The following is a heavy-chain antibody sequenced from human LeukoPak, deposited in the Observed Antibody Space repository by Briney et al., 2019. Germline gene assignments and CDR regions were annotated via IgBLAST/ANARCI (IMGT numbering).Heavy chain of an antibody. CDR3: AKDLGIAACLYYFDY. V-gene: IGHV3-23*01. D-gene: IGHD6-13*01. J-gene: IGHJ4*02. CDR1: GFTFSSYA. CDR2: ISGSGGST. Sequence: PGGSLRLSCAASGFTFSSYAMSWVRQARGKGLEWVSAISGSGGSTYYADSVKGQFTISRDNSKNTLYLQMNSLRAEDTAVYYCAKDLGIAACLYYFDYWGQGTLVTVSS.